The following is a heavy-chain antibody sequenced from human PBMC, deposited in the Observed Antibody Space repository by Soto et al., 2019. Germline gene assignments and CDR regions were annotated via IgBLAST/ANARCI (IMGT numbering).Heavy chain of an antibody. V-gene: IGHV4-30-4*01. Sequence: LSLTCSVSGGSINSDDFYWSWIRQSPGRGLEWMGYIYHNENTYYNPSLGSRIAISIDTSKNKFSLRLSSVTAADTAVYYCARRYCSATSCLNWFDPWGQGTLVTVSS. CDR3: ARRYCSATSCLNWFDP. CDR2: IYHNENT. CDR1: GGSINSDDFY. J-gene: IGHJ5*02. D-gene: IGHD2-15*01.